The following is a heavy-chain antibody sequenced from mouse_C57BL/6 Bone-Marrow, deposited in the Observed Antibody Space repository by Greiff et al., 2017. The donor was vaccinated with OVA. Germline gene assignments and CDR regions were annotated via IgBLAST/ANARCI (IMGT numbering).Heavy chain of an antibody. D-gene: IGHD2-4*01. J-gene: IGHJ3*01. Sequence: EVQGVESGGGLVQPGGSLKLSCAASGFTFSDYGMAWVRQAPRKGSEWVAFISNLAYSIYYADTVTGRFTISRENAKNTLYLEMSSLRSEDTAMYYCARLGGLRGRAWFAYWGQGTLVTVSA. CDR1: GFTFSDYG. CDR2: ISNLAYSI. V-gene: IGHV5-15*01. CDR3: ARLGGLRGRAWFAY.